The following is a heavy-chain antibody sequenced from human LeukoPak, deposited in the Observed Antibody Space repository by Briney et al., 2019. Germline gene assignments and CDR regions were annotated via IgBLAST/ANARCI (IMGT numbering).Heavy chain of an antibody. D-gene: IGHD6-19*01. J-gene: IGHJ4*02. V-gene: IGHV3-23*01. CDR2: IFGSGGSA. CDR1: GFTFGSYA. Sequence: PGGSLRLSCEASGFTFGSYAVYWVRQAPGKGLEWVAGIFGSGGSAHYADSAKGRFTISRDNSKNTVYLQINSLRAEDTAVYYCGKTTTGYSSAQKPAWPVDYWGQGTLVTVSS. CDR3: GKTTTGYSSAQKPAWPVDY.